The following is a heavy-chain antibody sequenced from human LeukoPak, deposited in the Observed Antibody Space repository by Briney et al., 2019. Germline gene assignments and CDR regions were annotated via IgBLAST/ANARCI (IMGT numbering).Heavy chain of an antibody. CDR3: ARGDDSGYYDYFGY. J-gene: IGHJ4*02. CDR1: GFSFSSYW. D-gene: IGHD3-22*01. Sequence: GGSLRLSCAASGFSFSSYWMSWVRQAPVKGLEWVSTIYTDGNTYYAASVKGRFTISRDFSKNTVFLHMNSLRAEDTAMYYCARGDDSGYYDYFGYWGQGALVTVSS. V-gene: IGHV3-53*01. CDR2: IYTDGNT.